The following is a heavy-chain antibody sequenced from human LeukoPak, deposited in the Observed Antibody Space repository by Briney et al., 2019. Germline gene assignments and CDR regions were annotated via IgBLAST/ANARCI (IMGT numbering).Heavy chain of an antibody. D-gene: IGHD1-14*01. Sequence: GGSLRLSCAASGFTFSSNAMHWVRQAPGKGLEWVAVISYDGSNKYYADSVKGRFTISRDNSKNTLYLQMNSLRAEDTAVYYCARDMSVLTSFDYWGQGTLVTVSS. V-gene: IGHV3-30-3*01. CDR1: GFTFSSNA. J-gene: IGHJ4*02. CDR2: ISYDGSNK. CDR3: ARDMSVLTSFDY.